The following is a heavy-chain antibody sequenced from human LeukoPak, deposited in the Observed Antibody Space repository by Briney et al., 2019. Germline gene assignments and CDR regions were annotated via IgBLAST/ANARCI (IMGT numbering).Heavy chain of an antibody. J-gene: IGHJ4*02. V-gene: IGHV4-4*02. CDR2: IYHSGRT. D-gene: IGHD3-3*01. CDR3: ARGDFWSGPLDY. Sequence: SETLSLTCTVSGGSISSSNWWSWVRQPPGKGLEWIGEIYHSGRTNYNPSLKSRVTISVDKSKNQFSLKLSSVTAADTAVYYCARGDFWSGPLDYWGQGTLVTVSS. CDR1: GGSISSSNW.